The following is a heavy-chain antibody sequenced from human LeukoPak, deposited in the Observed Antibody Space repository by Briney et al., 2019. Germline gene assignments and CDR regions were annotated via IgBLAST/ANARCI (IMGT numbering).Heavy chain of an antibody. CDR3: ARGRWQQLVLSGFDI. V-gene: IGHV1-18*01. J-gene: IGHJ3*02. CDR1: GYTFTSYG. Sequence: ASVKVSCKASGYTFTSYGISWVRQAPGQGLEWMGWISAYNGNTNYAQKLQGRVTMTTDTSTSTAYMELRSLRSDDTAVYYCARGRWQQLVLSGFDIWGQGTMVTVPS. CDR2: ISAYNGNT. D-gene: IGHD6-13*01.